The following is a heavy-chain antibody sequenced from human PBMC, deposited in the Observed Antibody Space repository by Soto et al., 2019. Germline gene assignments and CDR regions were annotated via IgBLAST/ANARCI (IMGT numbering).Heavy chain of an antibody. V-gene: IGHV3-23*01. CDR2: IDGSGGIT. J-gene: IGHJ5*02. CDR3: VKNSGWFNT. CDR1: GFTFGTTD. Sequence: LRLSCAASGFTFGTTDMSWVRQAPGEGLEWVSTIDGSGGITYYADSVKGRFTISRDNSRNTVYLQMNSLRGDDTALYYCVKNSGWFNTWGQGALVTVS. D-gene: IGHD3-10*01.